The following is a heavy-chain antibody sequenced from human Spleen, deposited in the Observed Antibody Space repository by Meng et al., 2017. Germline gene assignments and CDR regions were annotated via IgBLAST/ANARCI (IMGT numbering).Heavy chain of an antibody. D-gene: IGHD6-6*01. CDR1: GYTFTSYG. V-gene: IGHV1-2*06. Sequence: ASVKVSCKASGYTFTSYGISWVRQAPGQGLEWMGRINPNSGGTNYAQKFQGRVTMTRDTSTSTAYMELDSLRSDDTAVYYCARDRSGAYSSIDPWGQGTLVTVSS. J-gene: IGHJ5*02. CDR3: ARDRSGAYSSIDP. CDR2: INPNSGGT.